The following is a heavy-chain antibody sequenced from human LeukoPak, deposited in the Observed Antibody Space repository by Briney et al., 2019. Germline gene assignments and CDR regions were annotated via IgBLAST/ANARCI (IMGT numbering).Heavy chain of an antibody. CDR3: ARGILGVD. CDR2: IFTSGIT. V-gene: IGHV4-4*07. CDR1: GGSISIYY. D-gene: IGHD2/OR15-2a*01. Sequence: SETLSLTCTVSGGSISIYYWNWIRQPAGKGLEWIGRIFTSGITNYDPSLKSRVTISVDTSKNQFSLKLSSVTAADTAVYYCARGILGVDWGQGTLVTVSS. J-gene: IGHJ4*02.